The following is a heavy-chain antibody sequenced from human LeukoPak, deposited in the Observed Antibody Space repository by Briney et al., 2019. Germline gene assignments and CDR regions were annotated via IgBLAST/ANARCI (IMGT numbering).Heavy chain of an antibody. V-gene: IGHV4-39*07. CDR3: VRSQYGDYDDAFGI. CDR2: IFYSGST. Sequence: SETLSLTCTVSSGSISTSNYYWGWVRQPPGKALEWIGNIFYSGSTYYSPSLKSRVTISLDTSKNQFSLKLSSVTAADTAVYYCVRSQYGDYDDAFGIWGQGTMVTVPS. CDR1: SGSISTSNYY. D-gene: IGHD4-17*01. J-gene: IGHJ3*02.